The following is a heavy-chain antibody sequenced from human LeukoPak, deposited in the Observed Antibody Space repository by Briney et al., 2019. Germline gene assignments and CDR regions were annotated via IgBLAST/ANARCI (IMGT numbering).Heavy chain of an antibody. J-gene: IGHJ6*03. CDR2: IKQDGSEK. V-gene: IGHV3-7*01. Sequence: GGSLRLSCAASGFTFSSYWMSWVRQAPGKGLEWVANIKQDGSEKYYVDSVKGRFTISRDNAKNSLYLQMNSLRAEDTAVYYCARVREDFWSGYYSPMGDHYYYMDVWGKGTTVTVSS. D-gene: IGHD3-3*01. CDR1: GFTFSSYW. CDR3: ARVREDFWSGYYSPMGDHYYYMDV.